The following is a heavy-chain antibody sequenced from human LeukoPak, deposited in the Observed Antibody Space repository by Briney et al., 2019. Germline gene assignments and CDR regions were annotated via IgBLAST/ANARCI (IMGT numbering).Heavy chain of an antibody. CDR1: GGPMSSYY. CDR2: IYYSGST. Sequence: SEPLSLPCTVWGGPMSSYYWSWIRQPPGKGVEGIGYIYYSGSTNYNHSLQSRVTISVDTSKDQFSLKRSSVTAADTAVYYCASVGDHYFFDYWGQGTLVTVSS. D-gene: IGHD2-21*02. CDR3: ASVGDHYFFDY. J-gene: IGHJ4*02. V-gene: IGHV4-59*01.